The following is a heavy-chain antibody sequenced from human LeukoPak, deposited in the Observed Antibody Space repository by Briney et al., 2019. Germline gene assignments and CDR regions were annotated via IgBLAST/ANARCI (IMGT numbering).Heavy chain of an antibody. CDR3: ARVEYCSGGSCVDY. CDR2: ISSSSSYI. J-gene: IGHJ4*02. CDR1: GFTFSSYS. V-gene: IGHV3-21*01. Sequence: SGGSLRLSCAASGFTFSSYSMNWVRQAPGKGLEWVSSISSSSSYICYADSVKGRFTISRNNAKNSLYLQMNSLRAEDTAVYYCARVEYCSGGSCVDYWGQGTLVTVSS. D-gene: IGHD2-15*01.